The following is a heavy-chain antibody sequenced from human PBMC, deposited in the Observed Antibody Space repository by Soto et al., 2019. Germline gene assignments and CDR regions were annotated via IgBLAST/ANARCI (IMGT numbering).Heavy chain of an antibody. J-gene: IGHJ4*02. V-gene: IGHV1-18*04. Sequence: ASVKVSCKASGYTFTSYGISWVRQAPGQGLEWMGWISAYNGNTNYAQKLQGRVTMTTDTSTSTAYMELRSLRSDDTAVYYCARGAGRRYDFWSGYSDYFDYWGQGXLVTVYS. CDR1: GYTFTSYG. CDR2: ISAYNGNT. CDR3: ARGAGRRYDFWSGYSDYFDY. D-gene: IGHD3-3*01.